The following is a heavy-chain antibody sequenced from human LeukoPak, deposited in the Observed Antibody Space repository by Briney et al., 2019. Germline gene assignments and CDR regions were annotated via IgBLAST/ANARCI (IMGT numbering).Heavy chain of an antibody. CDR2: ISSSSSTI. D-gene: IGHD3-10*01. J-gene: IGHJ4*02. CDR1: GFTFSSYS. CDR3: ARWDGSGSYFLAVSDY. V-gene: IGHV3-48*01. Sequence: PGGSLRLSCAASGFTFSSYSMNWVRQAPGKGLEWVSYISSSSSTIYYADSVKGRFTISRDNAKNSLYLQMNSLRAEDTAVYYCARWDGSGSYFLAVSDYWGQGTLVTVSS.